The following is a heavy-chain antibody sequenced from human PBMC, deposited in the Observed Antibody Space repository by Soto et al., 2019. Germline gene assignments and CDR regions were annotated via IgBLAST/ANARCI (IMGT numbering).Heavy chain of an antibody. CDR3: VKDTPAWRQVWGYDY. V-gene: IGHV3-74*01. D-gene: IGHD5-18*01. J-gene: IGHJ4*02. CDR1: GFTFSTHW. Sequence: SGGSLRLSCAASGFTFSTHWMHWVRQVPGKGLVWVSRVNGDGSRTTYADSVRGRLTISRDNAKNTLYLQMNGLRADDTAVYYCVKDTPAWRQVWGYDYWGQGALVTVSS. CDR2: VNGDGSRT.